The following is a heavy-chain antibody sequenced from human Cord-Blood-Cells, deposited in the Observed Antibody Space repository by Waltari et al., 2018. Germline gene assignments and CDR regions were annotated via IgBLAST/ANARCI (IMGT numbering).Heavy chain of an antibody. V-gene: IGHV5-51*01. CDR3: ARVRRQQLYFDY. J-gene: IGHJ4*02. CDR1: GYSFTSYW. D-gene: IGHD6-13*01. CDR2: IYPVHSDT. Sequence: EVQLVQSGAEVKKPGESLKISCKGSGYSFTSYWIGWVRHLPGKGLEGMGIIYPVHSDTRYSPSFQGQDTISADKSISTAYLQWSSLKPSDSAMYYCARVRRQQLYFDYWGQGTLVTVSS.